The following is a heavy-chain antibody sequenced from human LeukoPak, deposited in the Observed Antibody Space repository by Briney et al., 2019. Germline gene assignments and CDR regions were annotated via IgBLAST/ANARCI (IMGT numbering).Heavy chain of an antibody. CDR1: GGSISSGGYS. CDR3: TRGSIAYYYMDV. D-gene: IGHD3-22*01. Sequence: SETLSLTCAVSGGSISSGGYSWSWIRQPPGKGLEWIGYIYYSGSTYYNPSLKSRVTISVDTSKNQFSLKLSSVTAADTAVYYCTRGSIAYYYMDVWGKGTTVTISS. CDR2: IYYSGST. V-gene: IGHV4-30-4*07. J-gene: IGHJ6*03.